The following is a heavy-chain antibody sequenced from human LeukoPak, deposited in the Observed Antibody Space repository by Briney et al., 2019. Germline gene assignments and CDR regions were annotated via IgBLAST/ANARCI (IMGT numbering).Heavy chain of an antibody. J-gene: IGHJ3*02. Sequence: GGSLRLSCAASGFTFSSYWMGWVRQAPGKGLEWVASIQQGGSHKYYMDSVEGRFTISRDNAKNSLFLQMNSLRAEDTAVYYCARGHDYTNSMHAFDIWGQGTMVTVSS. CDR2: IQQGGSHK. D-gene: IGHD4/OR15-4a*01. CDR1: GFTFSSYW. V-gene: IGHV3-7*03. CDR3: ARGHDYTNSMHAFDI.